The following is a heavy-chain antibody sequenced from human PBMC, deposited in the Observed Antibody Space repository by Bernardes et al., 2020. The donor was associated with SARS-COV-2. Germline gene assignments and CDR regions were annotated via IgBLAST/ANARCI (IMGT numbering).Heavy chain of an antibody. CDR2: IGSSGGTT. CDR1: GLTFRSST. CDR3: ANFLGGANGTYGLDV. D-gene: IGHD1-26*01. V-gene: IGHV3-23*01. J-gene: IGHJ6*02. Sequence: GRSLRLSCTASGLTFRSSTMAWVRQAPGKGLEWVSTIGSSGGTTKYADSVRGRFTISSDNFRSIVFLEMNNLRAGDTAVYYCANFLGGANGTYGLDVWGQGTTVTVSS.